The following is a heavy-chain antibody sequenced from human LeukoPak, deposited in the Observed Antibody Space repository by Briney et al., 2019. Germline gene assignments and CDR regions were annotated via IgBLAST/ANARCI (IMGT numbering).Heavy chain of an antibody. Sequence: SETLSLTCTVSGYSISSGYYWGWIRQPPGKGLEWIGSIYHSGSTYYNPSLKSRVTIPVDTSKNQFSLKLSSVPAADTAVYYCARVYWVYYFDYWGQGTLVTVSS. D-gene: IGHD2-8*02. CDR2: IYHSGST. J-gene: IGHJ4*02. CDR3: ARVYWVYYFDY. V-gene: IGHV4-38-2*02. CDR1: GYSISSGYY.